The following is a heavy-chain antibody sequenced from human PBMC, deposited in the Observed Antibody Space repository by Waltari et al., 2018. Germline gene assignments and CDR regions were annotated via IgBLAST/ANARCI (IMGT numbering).Heavy chain of an antibody. J-gene: IGHJ1*01. CDR2: ISGYNGKT. CDR3: ARGDCISGNCYGESEYFQH. D-gene: IGHD2-2*01. CDR1: GYTFTGYG. Sequence: QVQLVQSGGEVKKPGASVKVSCKASGYTFTGYGITWVRQAPGQGLEWMGWISGYNGKTNYAQKFQGRVTMTTDTSTSTAYMELRSLRSDDTAVYYCARGDCISGNCYGESEYFQHWGQGTLLTVSS. V-gene: IGHV1-18*01.